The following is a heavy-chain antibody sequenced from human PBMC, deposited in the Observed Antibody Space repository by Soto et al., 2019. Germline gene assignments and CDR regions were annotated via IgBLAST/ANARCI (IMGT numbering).Heavy chain of an antibody. CDR1: GFTFGNSA. Sequence: GGSLTLSCAASGFTFGNSAMSWVRQAPGKGLEWVSAISGGATSTYYADSVKGRFTISTDNSKNTLYLQMNSLGVEDTAVYYCARDRISKEWLLYVFDYWGQGTLVTGSS. D-gene: IGHD3-3*01. CDR2: ISGGATST. CDR3: ARDRISKEWLLYVFDY. V-gene: IGHV3-23*01. J-gene: IGHJ4*02.